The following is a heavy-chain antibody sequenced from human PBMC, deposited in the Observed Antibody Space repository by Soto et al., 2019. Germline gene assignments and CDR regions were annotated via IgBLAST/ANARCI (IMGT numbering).Heavy chain of an antibody. CDR1: GYTFTSSY. V-gene: IGHV1-46*01. J-gene: IGHJ4*02. D-gene: IGHD3-22*01. Sequence: GASVKVSCKASGYTFTSSYMHWVRQAPGQGLEWMGIINPSGGSTSYAQKCQGQVTMTRHTSTSTVYIELSSLRSEDTAVYYCARVRRSSGYYYGYWGQGTPVTVSS. CDR3: ARVRRSSGYYYGY. CDR2: INPSGGST.